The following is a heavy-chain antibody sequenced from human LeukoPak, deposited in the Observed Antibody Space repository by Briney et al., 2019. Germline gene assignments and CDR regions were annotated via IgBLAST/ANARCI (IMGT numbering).Heavy chain of an antibody. V-gene: IGHV4-59*08. CDR3: ARPYSSGWYHAFDI. CDR2: IYYSGTT. J-gene: IGHJ3*02. D-gene: IGHD6-19*01. CDR1: GGSISNYY. Sequence: SETLSLTCTVSGGSISNYYWSWVRQPPGKGLEWSGYIYYSGTTNYNPSLKSRVTISVDTSKNQFSLKLSSVTAADTAVYYCARPYSSGWYHAFDIWGQGTMVTVSS.